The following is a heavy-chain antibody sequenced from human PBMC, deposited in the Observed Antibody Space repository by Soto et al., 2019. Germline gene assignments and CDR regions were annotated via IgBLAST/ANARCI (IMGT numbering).Heavy chain of an antibody. CDR3: ARDGGIAAAGPAFDI. D-gene: IGHD6-13*01. CDR1: VGSISRSNW. CDR2: IYHSGST. J-gene: IGHJ3*02. V-gene: IGHV4-4*02. Sequence: SETLSLTCSVSVGSISRSNWWSCVRQPPGKGLEWIGEIYHSGSTNYNPSLKSRVTISVDKSKNQFSLKLSSVTAADTAVYYCARDGGIAAAGPAFDIWGQGTMVTVSS.